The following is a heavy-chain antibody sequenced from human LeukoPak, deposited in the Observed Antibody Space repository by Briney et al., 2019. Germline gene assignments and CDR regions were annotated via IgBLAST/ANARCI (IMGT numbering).Heavy chain of an antibody. J-gene: IGHJ6*03. CDR2: IYTSGST. CDR1: GGSISSYD. D-gene: IGHD6-6*01. V-gene: IGHV4-4*07. Sequence: PSETLSLTCTASGGSISSYDWNWIRQPAGKGLEWIGRIYTSGSTNYNPSLKSRVIMSVGTSKNQFSLKLSSVTAADTAVYYCARDLTYSSSSRGLLYYYYYMDVWGKGTTVTVSS. CDR3: ARDLTYSSSSRGLLYYYYYMDV.